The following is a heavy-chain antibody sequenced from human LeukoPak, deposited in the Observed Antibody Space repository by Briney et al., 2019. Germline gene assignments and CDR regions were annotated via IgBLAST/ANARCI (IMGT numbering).Heavy chain of an antibody. CDR3: ARETPEYD. CDR2: ISSSSSTI. V-gene: IGHV3-48*02. CDR1: GFTFSSYS. D-gene: IGHD6-6*01. J-gene: IGHJ4*02. Sequence: GGSLRLSCAASGFTFSSYSMNWVRQAPGKGLEWVSYISSSSSTIYYADSVKGRFTISRDNAKNSLYLQMNRLRDEDTAVYYCARETPEYDWGQGTLVTVSS.